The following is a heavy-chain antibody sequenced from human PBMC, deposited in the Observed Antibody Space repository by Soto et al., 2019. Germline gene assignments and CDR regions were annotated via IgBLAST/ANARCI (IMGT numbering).Heavy chain of an antibody. CDR1: GGTFSSYA. CDR3: ARESSSSVGFDP. Sequence: ASVKVSCKASGGTFSSYAISWVRQAPGQGLEWMGGIIPIFGTANYAQKFQGRVTITADESTSTAYMELSSLRSEDTAVYYCARESSSSVGFDPWGQGTLVPVSS. J-gene: IGHJ5*02. V-gene: IGHV1-69*13. CDR2: IIPIFGTA. D-gene: IGHD6-6*01.